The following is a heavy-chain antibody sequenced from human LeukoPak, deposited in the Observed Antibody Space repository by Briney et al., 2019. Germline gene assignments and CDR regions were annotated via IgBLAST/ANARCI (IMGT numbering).Heavy chain of an antibody. CDR2: IHYSGHI. J-gene: IGHJ3*02. V-gene: IGHV4-39*01. D-gene: IGHD2-8*02. CDR3: ARWPRAVIGETGGFDI. Sequence: PSETLSLTCTVSGGSISSTTYYWGWIRQPPGKGLEWIGSIHYSGHILYNPSLKSRVTISVDTSKNQFSLKLTSVTAADTAVHYCARWPRAVIGETGGFDIWGQGIMVTVSS. CDR1: GGSISSTTYY.